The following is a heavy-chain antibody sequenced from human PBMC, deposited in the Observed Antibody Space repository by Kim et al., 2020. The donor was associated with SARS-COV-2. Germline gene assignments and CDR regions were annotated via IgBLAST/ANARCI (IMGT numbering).Heavy chain of an antibody. CDR2: IFSGGST. CDR1: GFSVSNNY. J-gene: IGHJ4*02. CDR3: ARDALLIY. V-gene: IGHV3-53*01. Sequence: GGSLRLSCAASGFSVSNNYLNWVRQAPGKGLELVSVIFSGGSTQYADSVRGRFTISRDKSKNTLYLQMNSLRVEDTVVYYCARDALLIYWGQGTLVTVSS. D-gene: IGHD2-15*01.